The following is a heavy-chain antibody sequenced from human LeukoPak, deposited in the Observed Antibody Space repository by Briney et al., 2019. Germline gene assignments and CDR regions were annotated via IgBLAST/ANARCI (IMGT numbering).Heavy chain of an antibody. CDR3: TTGPGNSGY. J-gene: IGHJ4*02. CDR1: GLTFDNAW. D-gene: IGHD4-23*01. Sequence: GGSLRLSCVVSGLTFDNAWMSWVRKAPGKGLGWVGRIKSKNVGETTEYAAPVQGGFTISRDDSENTVYLQMSSLKTEDTAVYYCTTGPGNSGYWGQGTLVTVSS. CDR2: IKSKNVGETT. V-gene: IGHV3-15*01.